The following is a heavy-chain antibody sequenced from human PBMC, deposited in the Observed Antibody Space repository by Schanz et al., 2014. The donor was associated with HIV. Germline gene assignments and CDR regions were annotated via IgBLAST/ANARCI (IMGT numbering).Heavy chain of an antibody. CDR3: AIPSSGWSAFDY. CDR1: GYTFTDNY. D-gene: IGHD6-19*01. Sequence: QVQLVQSGAEVKKPGASVKVSCKASGYTFTDNYMHWVRQAPGQGLEWMGWINPNSGGTNFAQKFQGRVTLTRDTSITPAYMELTTLRSDDTALYYCAIPSSGWSAFDYWGQGTLVTVSS. V-gene: IGHV1-2*02. CDR2: INPNSGGT. J-gene: IGHJ4*02.